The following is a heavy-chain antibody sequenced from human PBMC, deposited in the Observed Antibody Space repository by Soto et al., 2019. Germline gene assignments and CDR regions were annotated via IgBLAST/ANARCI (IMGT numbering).Heavy chain of an antibody. CDR1: GFTFSSYG. V-gene: IGHV3-30*03. CDR2: ISYDGSNK. CDR3: ATDQGYYDSAH. J-gene: IGHJ6*02. Sequence: GGSLRLSCAASGFTFSSYGMHWVRQAPGKGLEWVAVISYDGSNKYYADSVKGRFTISRDNAKNSLYLQMNSLRAEDTALYYCATDQGYYDSAHWGQGTTVTVSS. D-gene: IGHD3-10*01.